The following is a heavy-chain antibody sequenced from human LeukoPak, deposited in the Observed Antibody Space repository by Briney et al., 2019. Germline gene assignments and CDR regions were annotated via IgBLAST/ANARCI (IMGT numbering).Heavy chain of an antibody. CDR3: ARDPQRREFDY. J-gene: IGHJ4*02. V-gene: IGHV3-30*04. CDR2: IPYDGSNN. CDR1: GFMFSSYA. D-gene: IGHD1-26*01. Sequence: GGSLRLSCSASGFMFSSYAFHWVRQAPGKGLEWVAFIPYDGSNNDYADSVKGRFTISRDNSKSTLYLQMNSLRVDDTAVYHCARDPQRREFDYWGQGTLVTVSS.